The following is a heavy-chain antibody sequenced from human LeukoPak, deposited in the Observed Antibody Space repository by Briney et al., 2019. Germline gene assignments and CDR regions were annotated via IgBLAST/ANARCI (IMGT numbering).Heavy chain of an antibody. CDR3: ARDSSSDNWFDP. V-gene: IGHV4-39*01. CDR1: GGSISSSSYY. CDR2: IYYSAST. J-gene: IGHJ5*02. Sequence: SETLSLTCTVSGGSISSSSYYWGWIRQPPGKGLEWIVSIYYSASTYYNPSLKSRVSISVDTSKNQFSLKLSSVTAADTAVYYCARDSSSDNWFDPWGQGTLVSVSS. D-gene: IGHD6-13*01.